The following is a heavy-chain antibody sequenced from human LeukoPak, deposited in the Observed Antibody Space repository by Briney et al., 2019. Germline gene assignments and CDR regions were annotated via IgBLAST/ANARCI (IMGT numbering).Heavy chain of an antibody. V-gene: IGHV3-15*01. CDR1: GFTFSNVW. J-gene: IGHJ4*02. D-gene: IGHD6-19*01. CDR3: TPSIAVAGSLGY. Sequence: KPGGSLRLSCAASGFTFSNVWMSWVRQAPGKGLEWVGRIKSKTDGGTTDYAAPVKGRFTISRDDSKNTLNLQMNSLKTEDTAVYYCTPSIAVAGSLGYWGQGTLVTVSS. CDR2: IKSKTDGGTT.